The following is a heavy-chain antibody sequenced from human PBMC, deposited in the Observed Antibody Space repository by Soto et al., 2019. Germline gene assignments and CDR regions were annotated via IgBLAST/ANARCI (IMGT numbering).Heavy chain of an antibody. Sequence: GGSLRLSCAASGFTFSSYAMHWVRQAPGKGLEWVAVISYDGSNKYYADSVKGRFTISRDNSKNTLYLQMNSLRAEDTAVYYCARDSSVYYDFWSGYFQEYYFDYWGQGTLVTVSS. CDR1: GFTFSSYA. CDR3: ARDSSVYYDFWSGYFQEYYFDY. CDR2: ISYDGSNK. V-gene: IGHV3-30-3*01. J-gene: IGHJ4*02. D-gene: IGHD3-3*01.